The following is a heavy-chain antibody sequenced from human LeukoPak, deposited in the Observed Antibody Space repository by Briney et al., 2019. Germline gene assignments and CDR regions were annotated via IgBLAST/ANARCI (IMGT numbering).Heavy chain of an antibody. CDR1: GGSISSYY. CDR2: IYHTGTT. Sequence: QVQLQESGPGVVKPSETLSLTCTVSGGSISSYYWSWIRQPPGKGLEWIGWIYHTGTTRYNGSLKSRIAISIDMSKNQFSLQLSSVTSADTAIYYCAKFSEPPRHFDHWGQGALVTVSS. V-gene: IGHV4-59*01. CDR3: AKFSEPPRHFDH. J-gene: IGHJ4*02.